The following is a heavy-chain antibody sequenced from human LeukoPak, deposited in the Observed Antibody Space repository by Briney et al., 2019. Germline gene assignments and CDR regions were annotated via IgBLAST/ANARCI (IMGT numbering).Heavy chain of an antibody. CDR3: ARLSGTYSRGGDH. Sequence: PGGSLRLSCAASGFTFSRYAMSWVRQAPGKGLEWVSHISGSGYAIHHPGSVKGRFTISRDNAKNSLYLQMNSLRVEDSAVYYCARLSGTYSRGGDHWGQGTLVTVSS. CDR2: ISGSGYAI. V-gene: IGHV3-11*01. D-gene: IGHD1-26*01. J-gene: IGHJ4*02. CDR1: GFTFSRYA.